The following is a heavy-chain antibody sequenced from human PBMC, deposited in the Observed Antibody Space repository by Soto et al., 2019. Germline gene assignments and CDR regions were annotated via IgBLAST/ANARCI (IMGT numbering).Heavy chain of an antibody. CDR2: ISSSGSTI. Sequence: EVQLVESGGGLVQPGGSLRLSCAASGFTFSSYEMNWVRQAPGKGLEWVSYISSSGSTIYYADSVKGRFTISRDNAKNSLYLQMNSLRAEDTAVYYCARAGYCSGGSCYSRWFDPWGQGTLVTVSS. D-gene: IGHD2-15*01. V-gene: IGHV3-48*03. CDR3: ARAGYCSGGSCYSRWFDP. CDR1: GFTFSSYE. J-gene: IGHJ5*02.